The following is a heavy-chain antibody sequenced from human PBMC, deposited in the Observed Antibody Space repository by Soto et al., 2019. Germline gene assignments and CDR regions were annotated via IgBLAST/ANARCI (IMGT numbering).Heavy chain of an antibody. CDR3: ARNTRFAEDYYYYGMDV. D-gene: IGHD2-2*02. Sequence: QVQLQESGPGLVKPSETLFLTCTVSGGSVSSGSYYWSWIRQPPGKGLEWIGYIYYSGSTNYNPSLKSRVTISVDTSKNQFSLKLSSVTAADTAVYYCARNTRFAEDYYYYGMDVWGQGTTVTVSS. CDR1: GGSVSSGSYY. V-gene: IGHV4-61*01. CDR2: IYYSGST. J-gene: IGHJ6*02.